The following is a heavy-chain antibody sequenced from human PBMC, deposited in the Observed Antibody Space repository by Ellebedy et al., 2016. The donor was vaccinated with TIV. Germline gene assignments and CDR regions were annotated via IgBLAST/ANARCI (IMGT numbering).Heavy chain of an antibody. Sequence: GESLKISCAASGGTVTNTRMGWVRQAPGQGLEWVSVIRESGDTSNAESVRGRFTISRDNSKNTLDLQMNSLRAEDTAVYYCATSSRDWGFDAFDIWGPGTMVTVSS. V-gene: IGHV3-53*01. CDR3: ATSSRDWGFDAFDI. J-gene: IGHJ3*02. CDR1: GGTVTNTR. D-gene: IGHD7-27*01. CDR2: IRESGDT.